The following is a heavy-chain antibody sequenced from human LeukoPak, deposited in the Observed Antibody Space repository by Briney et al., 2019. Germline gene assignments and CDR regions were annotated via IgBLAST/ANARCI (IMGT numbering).Heavy chain of an antibody. Sequence: SETLSLTCAVYGGSFSGYYWSWIRQPPGKGLEWIGEINHSGSTNYSPPLKRRVTISVDTSNNQFSLKLSSVTAADTAVYYCARRDYCTSTTCYASYNWFDPWGQGTLVTVSS. CDR1: GGSFSGYY. CDR2: INHSGST. CDR3: ARRDYCTSTTCYASYNWFDP. D-gene: IGHD2-2*01. J-gene: IGHJ5*02. V-gene: IGHV4-34*01.